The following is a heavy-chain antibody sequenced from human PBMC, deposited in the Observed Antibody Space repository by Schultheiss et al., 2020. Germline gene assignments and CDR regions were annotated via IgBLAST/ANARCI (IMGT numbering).Heavy chain of an antibody. CDR3: ARFEYSSSWWFDP. D-gene: IGHD6-6*01. Sequence: GGSLRLSCAASGFTFSNYEMNWVRQDPGKGLEWVSYISDSGRTIYYADSVKGRFTISRDNAKNSLYLQMNSLRAEDTAVYYCARFEYSSSWWFDPWGQGTLVTVSS. CDR1: GFTFSNYE. V-gene: IGHV3-48*03. CDR2: ISDSGRTI. J-gene: IGHJ5*02.